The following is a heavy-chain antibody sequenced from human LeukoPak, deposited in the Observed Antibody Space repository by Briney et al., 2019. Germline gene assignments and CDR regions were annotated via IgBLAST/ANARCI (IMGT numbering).Heavy chain of an antibody. J-gene: IGHJ6*03. Sequence: SETLSLTCTVSGGSISSYYWSWIRQPPGKGLEWIGYIYTSGSTNYNPSLKSRVTISVDTSKNQFSLKLSSVTAADTAVYYCARAVDGDYYYYYYMDVWGKGTTVTVSS. V-gene: IGHV4-4*09. CDR1: GGSISSYY. D-gene: IGHD3-10*01. CDR3: ARAVDGDYYYYYYMDV. CDR2: IYTSGST.